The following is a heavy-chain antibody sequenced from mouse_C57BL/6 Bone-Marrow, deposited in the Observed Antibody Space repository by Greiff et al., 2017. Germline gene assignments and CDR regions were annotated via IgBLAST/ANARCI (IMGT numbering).Heavy chain of an antibody. D-gene: IGHD1-1*01. CDR2: INPYNGGT. CDR3: AREYYYGSSYGFAY. J-gene: IGHJ3*01. V-gene: IGHV1-19*01. CDR1: GYTFTDYY. Sequence: VQLQQSGPVLVKPGASVKMSCKASGYTFTDYYMNWVKQSHGKSLEWIGVINPYNGGTSYNQKVKGKATLTVDKSSSTAYMELNSLTSEDSAVDYCAREYYYGSSYGFAYWGQGTLVTVSA.